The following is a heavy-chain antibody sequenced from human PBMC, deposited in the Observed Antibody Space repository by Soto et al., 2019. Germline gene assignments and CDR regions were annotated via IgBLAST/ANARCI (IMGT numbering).Heavy chain of an antibody. D-gene: IGHD5-18*01. Sequence: QLQLQESGPGLVKPSETLSLTCTVSGGSISSSSYYWGWIRQPPGKGLEWIGTINYSGSTYYNASLESRVMMSVDTPKKLFSPKLTSVTAADTAVYYCARRPRIQLWLGYFDYWGQGPLVTVSS. CDR1: GGSISSSSYY. J-gene: IGHJ4*02. CDR2: INYSGST. V-gene: IGHV4-39*01. CDR3: ARRPRIQLWLGYFDY.